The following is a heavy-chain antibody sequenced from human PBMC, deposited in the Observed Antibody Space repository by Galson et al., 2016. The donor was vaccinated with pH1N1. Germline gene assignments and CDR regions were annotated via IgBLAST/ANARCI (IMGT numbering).Heavy chain of an antibody. V-gene: IGHV1-2*02. CDR3: ATEGVVVSAAGEF. CDR1: GDTFSDFC. CDR2: INIKSGAT. Sequence: SVKVSCKASGDTFSDFCLHWVRQAPGQGLEWMGWINIKSGATKYAQKFQVRVTLNTATSLNTLYMQLSRLTSDDTAVYYCATEGVVVSAAGEFWGQGTMVTVSS. J-gene: IGHJ4*02. D-gene: IGHD2-2*01.